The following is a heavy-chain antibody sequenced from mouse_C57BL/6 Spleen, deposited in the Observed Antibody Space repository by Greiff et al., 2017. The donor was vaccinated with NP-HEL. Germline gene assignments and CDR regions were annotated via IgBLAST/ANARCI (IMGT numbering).Heavy chain of an antibody. V-gene: IGHV5-15*01. CDR1: GFTFSDYG. Sequence: EVKLVESGGGLVQPGGSLKLSCAASGFTFSDYGMAWVRQAPRKGPEWVAFISNLAYSIYYADTVTGRFTISRENAKKTLYLEMSSLRSEDTAMYYCARQGGYSNYGAMDYWGQGTSVTVSS. CDR3: ARQGGYSNYGAMDY. D-gene: IGHD2-5*01. J-gene: IGHJ4*01. CDR2: ISNLAYSI.